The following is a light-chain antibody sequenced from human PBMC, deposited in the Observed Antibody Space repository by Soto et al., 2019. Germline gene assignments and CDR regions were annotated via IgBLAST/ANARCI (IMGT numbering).Light chain of an antibody. CDR2: EVR. V-gene: IGLV2-14*01. CDR3: SSYTSSSTYV. CDR1: SSDVGGYNY. J-gene: IGLJ1*01. Sequence: QSALTQPASVSGSPGQSITISCTGTSSDVGGYNYVSWYQQHPGKAPKLMIYEVRNRPSGVSNRFSGSKSGNTASLTISGLQAEDEADYYCSSYTSSSTYVCGTGTKLTV.